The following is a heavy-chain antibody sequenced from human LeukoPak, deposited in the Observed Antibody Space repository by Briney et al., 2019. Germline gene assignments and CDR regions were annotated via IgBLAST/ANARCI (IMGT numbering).Heavy chain of an antibody. J-gene: IGHJ6*02. V-gene: IGHV3-66*01. CDR2: IYSGGST. CDR1: GFTVSSNY. Sequence: SGGSLRLSCAASGFTVSSNYMSWVRQAPGKGLEWVSVIYSGGSTYYADSVKGRFTISRDNSKNTLYLQMNSLRAEDTAVYYCARGYDFWSGYYSYGMDVWGQGTTVTVSS. CDR3: ARGYDFWSGYYSYGMDV. D-gene: IGHD3-3*01.